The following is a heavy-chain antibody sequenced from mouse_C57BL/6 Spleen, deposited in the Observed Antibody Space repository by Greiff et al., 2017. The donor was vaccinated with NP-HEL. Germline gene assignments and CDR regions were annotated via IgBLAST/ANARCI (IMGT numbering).Heavy chain of an antibody. J-gene: IGHJ3*01. CDR2: INPNNGGT. V-gene: IGHV1-18*01. Sequence: EVKLVESGPELVKPGASVKIPCKASGYTFTDYNMDWVKQSHGKSLEWIGDINPNNGGTIYNQKFKGKATLTVDKSSSTAYMELRSLTSEDTAVYYCARGDGYSFAYWGQGTLVTVSA. CDR3: ARGDGYSFAY. D-gene: IGHD2-3*01. CDR1: GYTFTDYN.